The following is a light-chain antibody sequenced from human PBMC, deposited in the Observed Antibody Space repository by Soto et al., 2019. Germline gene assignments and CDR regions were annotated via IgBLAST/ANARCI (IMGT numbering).Light chain of an antibody. CDR3: QQYHEWPLT. J-gene: IGKJ4*01. V-gene: IGKV3-20*01. Sequence: EIVLTQSPGTLSLSPGERATLSCRASQSVSSSYLAWYQQKPGQAPRLLIYGASSRATGIPDRFSGSGSGTDFTLTISSLQSEDFAVYYCQQYHEWPLTFGGGTKVEIK. CDR1: QSVSSSY. CDR2: GAS.